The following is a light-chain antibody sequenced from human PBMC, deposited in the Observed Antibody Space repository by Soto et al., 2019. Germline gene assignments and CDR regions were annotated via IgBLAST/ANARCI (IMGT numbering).Light chain of an antibody. CDR2: YDD. CDR1: SSNIGNNA. J-gene: IGLJ2*01. CDR3: AAWDDSLNGVV. Sequence: QSVLTQPPSVSEAPRQRVTSSCSRSSSNIGNNAVNWYQQLPGKAPKLLIYYDDLLPSGVSDRFSGSKSGTSASLAISGLQSEDEADYYCAAWDDSLNGVVFGGGTKLTVL. V-gene: IGLV1-36*01.